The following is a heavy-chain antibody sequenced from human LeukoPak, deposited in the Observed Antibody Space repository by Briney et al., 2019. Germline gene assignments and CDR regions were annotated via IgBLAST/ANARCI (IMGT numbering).Heavy chain of an antibody. CDR2: ISGSGGNT. Sequence: GGSLRLSCAASGFTFSSYAMTWVRQAPGKGLEWVSAISGSGGNTYYADSVKGRFSISRDNSKNTLYLQMYSLRVEDTAVYYCTKGSGYSGYEFLDYWGQGTLVTVSS. CDR1: GFTFSSYA. D-gene: IGHD5-12*01. V-gene: IGHV3-23*01. CDR3: TKGSGYSGYEFLDY. J-gene: IGHJ4*02.